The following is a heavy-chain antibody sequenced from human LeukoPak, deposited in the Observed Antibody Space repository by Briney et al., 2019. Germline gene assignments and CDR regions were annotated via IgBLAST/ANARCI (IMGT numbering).Heavy chain of an antibody. CDR3: ARDGGVGCSGGSCYVG. CDR2: IYTRGST. Sequence: SETLSLTCTVSGGSISSGSYYWSWIRQPAGKGLEWIGRIYTRGSTNYNPSLKSRVTISVDTSKNQFSLKLSSVTAADTAVYYCARDGGVGCSGGSCYVGWGQGTLVTVSS. D-gene: IGHD2-15*01. V-gene: IGHV4-61*02. CDR1: GGSISSGSYY. J-gene: IGHJ4*02.